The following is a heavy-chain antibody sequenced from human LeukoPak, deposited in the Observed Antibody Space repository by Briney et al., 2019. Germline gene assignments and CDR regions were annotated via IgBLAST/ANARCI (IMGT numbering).Heavy chain of an antibody. CDR3: ARRTYFYDSSGYYFDY. D-gene: IGHD3-22*01. CDR1: GGSISSYY. J-gene: IGHJ4*02. CDR2: IYYSGST. V-gene: IGHV4-59*01. Sequence: PSETLSLTCTVSGGSISSYYWSWIRQPPGKGLEWIGYIYYSGSTNYNPSLKSRVTISVDTSKNQFSLKLSSVTAADTAVYYCARRTYFYDSSGYYFDYWGQGTLVPVSS.